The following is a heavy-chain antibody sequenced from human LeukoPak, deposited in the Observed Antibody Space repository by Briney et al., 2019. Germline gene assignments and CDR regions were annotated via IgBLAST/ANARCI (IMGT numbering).Heavy chain of an antibody. CDR3: AKTHYDLLDV. CDR1: GFSFSTSP. Sequence: GGSLRLSCAASGFSFSTSPMSWVRQPSGKGLEWVSAMNNGPGATFYRDSVRGRFTISRDDSKSTLYLQMNSLRAEDTGTYYCAKTHYDLLDVWGQGTTVTVSS. V-gene: IGHV3-23*01. CDR2: MNNGPGAT. D-gene: IGHD5-12*01. J-gene: IGHJ6*02.